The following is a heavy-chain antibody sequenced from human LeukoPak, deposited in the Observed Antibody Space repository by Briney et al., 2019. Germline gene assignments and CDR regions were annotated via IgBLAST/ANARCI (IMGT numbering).Heavy chain of an antibody. CDR3: TGQWLVRDYYYYYHMDV. CDR1: GFTFSNAW. J-gene: IGHJ6*03. D-gene: IGHD6-19*01. V-gene: IGHV3-15*01. Sequence: GGSLRLSCAASGFTFSNAWMSWVRQAPGKGLEWVGRIKSKTDGGTTDYAAPVKGRFTISRDDSKNTLYLQMNSLKTEDTAVYYCTGQWLVRDYYYYYHMDVWGKGTTVTVSS. CDR2: IKSKTDGGTT.